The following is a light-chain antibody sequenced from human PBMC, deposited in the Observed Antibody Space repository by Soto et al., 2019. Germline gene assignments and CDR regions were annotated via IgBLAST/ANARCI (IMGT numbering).Light chain of an antibody. Sequence: QSVLTQPASVSGYPGQSITISCTGASSDVGNYNYVSWDQQHPGKAPKLIIYDVSNRPSGVSNRFSGSKSGNAASLTISGLQAEDEADYYFSSYTSSTTLYVFGTGTKVTVL. CDR1: SSDVGNYNY. CDR3: SSYTSSTTLYV. CDR2: DVS. V-gene: IGLV2-14*03. J-gene: IGLJ1*01.